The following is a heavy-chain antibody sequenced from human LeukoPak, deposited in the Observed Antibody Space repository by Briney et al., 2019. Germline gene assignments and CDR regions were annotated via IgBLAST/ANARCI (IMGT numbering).Heavy chain of an antibody. J-gene: IGHJ4*02. CDR1: GYTFTNYA. CDR2: INPGNGDT. V-gene: IGHV1-3*01. D-gene: IGHD5-12*01. Sequence: ASVKVSCKGSGYTFTNYAVHWVRQAPGQRLEWLGWINPGNGDTKYPQNFQGRVTVTSDTSAATAYVELNSLTSEDTAVYYCARDIGLWGVATMIDYWGQGTLVTVSS. CDR3: ARDIGLWGVATMIDY.